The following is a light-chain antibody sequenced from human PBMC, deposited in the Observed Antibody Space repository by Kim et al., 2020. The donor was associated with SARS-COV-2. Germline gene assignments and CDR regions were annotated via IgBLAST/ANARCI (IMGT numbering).Light chain of an antibody. V-gene: IGLV3-19*01. CDR1: SLRSFS. CDR2: ARS. J-gene: IGLJ1*01. Sequence: SSELTQDPAVSVALGQTVRSTCQGDSLRSFSATWYQQKPGQAPVVVIYARSNRPSGLPERFSGSRHGNKASLSITGAQAEKETDYDCKSQDTSSIHKVF. CDR3: KSQDTSSIHKV.